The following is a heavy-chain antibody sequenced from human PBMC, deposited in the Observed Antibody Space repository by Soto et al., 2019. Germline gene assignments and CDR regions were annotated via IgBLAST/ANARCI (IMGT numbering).Heavy chain of an antibody. CDR3: ARTLYSYGPRFDY. CDR2: IYYSGST. CDR1: GGSISSYY. J-gene: IGHJ4*02. V-gene: IGHV4-59*01. D-gene: IGHD5-18*01. Sequence: QVQLQESGPGLVKPSETLSLTCTVSGGSISSYYWSWIRQPPGKGLGWIGYIYYSGSTNYNPSLKSRVTISVDTSKNQFSLKLSSVTAADTAVYYCARTLYSYGPRFDYWGQGTLVTVSS.